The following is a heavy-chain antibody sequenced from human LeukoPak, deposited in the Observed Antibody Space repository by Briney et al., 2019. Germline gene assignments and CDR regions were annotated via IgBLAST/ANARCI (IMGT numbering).Heavy chain of an antibody. V-gene: IGHV3-21*01. D-gene: IGHD2-2*01. CDR3: ARGETSWTLPNDY. CDR1: GFTFSGYS. J-gene: IGHJ4*02. Sequence: PGGSLRLSCAASGFTFSGYSMNWVRQAPGKGLEWVSSITSSSSYIYYADSVKGRFTISRDNAKNSLYLQMNSLRAEDTAVYYCARGETSWTLPNDYWGQGTLVTVSS. CDR2: ITSSSSYI.